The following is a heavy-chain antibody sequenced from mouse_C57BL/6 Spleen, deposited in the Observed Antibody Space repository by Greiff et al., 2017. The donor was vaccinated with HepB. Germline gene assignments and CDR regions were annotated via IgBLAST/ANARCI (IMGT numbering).Heavy chain of an antibody. J-gene: IGHJ1*03. CDR3: ARIYDGYYGVLGYFDV. V-gene: IGHV1-82*01. Sequence: VQLQQSGPELVKPGASVKISCKASGYAFSSSWMNWVKQRPGKGLEWIGRIYPGDGDTNYNGKFKGKATLTADKSSSTAYMQLSSLTSEDSAVYFCARIYDGYYGVLGYFDVWGTGTTVTVSS. CDR2: IYPGDGDT. CDR1: GYAFSSSW. D-gene: IGHD2-3*01.